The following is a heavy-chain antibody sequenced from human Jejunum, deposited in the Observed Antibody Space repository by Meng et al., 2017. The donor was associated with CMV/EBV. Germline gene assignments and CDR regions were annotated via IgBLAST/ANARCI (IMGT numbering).Heavy chain of an antibody. CDR3: ARERTTPGYNQYYFDY. CDR2: VYSSGST. CDR1: GGSISSGSYY. V-gene: IGHV4-61*02. D-gene: IGHD5-24*01. Sequence: QVQLAESGPGPVKPSQTLSLTCTVSGGSISSGSYYWSWIRQPAGERLEWVGRVYSSGSTNYNPSLQSRVTVSLDTSQNQFSLYLTSVTAADTAVYYCARERTTPGYNQYYFDYWGQGTLVTVS. J-gene: IGHJ4*02.